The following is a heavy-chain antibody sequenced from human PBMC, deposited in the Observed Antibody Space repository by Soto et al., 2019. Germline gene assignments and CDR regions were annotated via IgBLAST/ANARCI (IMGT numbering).Heavy chain of an antibody. V-gene: IGHV4-59*01. CDR1: GGSTSSYY. Sequence: SETLSLTCTVSGGSTSSYYWSWIRQPPGKGLEWIGYIYYSGSTNYNPSLKSRVTISVDTSKNQFSLKLSSVTAADTAVYYCARTTPYYDYVWGSYRPNNWFDPWGQGTLVTVSS. CDR2: IYYSGST. D-gene: IGHD3-16*02. J-gene: IGHJ5*02. CDR3: ARTTPYYDYVWGSYRPNNWFDP.